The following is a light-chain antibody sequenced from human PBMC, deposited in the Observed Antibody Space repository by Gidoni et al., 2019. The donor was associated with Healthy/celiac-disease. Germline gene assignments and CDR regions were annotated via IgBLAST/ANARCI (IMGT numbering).Light chain of an antibody. V-gene: IGKV1-33*01. CDR1: QDISNY. CDR2: DAS. J-gene: IGKJ4*02. Sequence: DIQMTKTPSSLSASVGDRVTITCKASQDISNYLNWYQQKPGKAPKLLIYDASNLETGVPSRFSGSGSGTDFTFTISSLLPEDIATYYCQQYGNLSLTFGGGTKVEIK. CDR3: QQYGNLSLT.